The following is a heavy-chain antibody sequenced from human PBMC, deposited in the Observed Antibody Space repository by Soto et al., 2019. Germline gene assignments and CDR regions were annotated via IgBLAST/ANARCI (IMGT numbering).Heavy chain of an antibody. Sequence: VKVSCKASGYTFTSYYMHWVRQAPGQGLEWIGIINPSGGSTSYAQKFQGRVTMTRDTSTSTVYMELSSLRSEDTAVYYCARDPSIVATIDYYFDYWGQGTLVTVSS. CDR1: GYTFTSYY. CDR2: INPSGGST. J-gene: IGHJ4*02. V-gene: IGHV1-46*03. CDR3: ARDPSIVATIDYYFDY. D-gene: IGHD5-12*01.